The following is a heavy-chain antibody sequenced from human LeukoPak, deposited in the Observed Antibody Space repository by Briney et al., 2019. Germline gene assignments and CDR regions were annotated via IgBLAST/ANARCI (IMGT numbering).Heavy chain of an antibody. D-gene: IGHD2-2*01. CDR1: GGTFSSYA. CDR2: IILIFGTA. Sequence: PGASVKVSCKASGGTFSSYAISWVRQAPGQGLEWMGGIILIFGTANYAQKFQGRVTITADESTSTAYMELSSLRSEDTAVYYCASLYCSSTSCYRAFDIWGQGTMVTVSS. CDR3: ASLYCSSTSCYRAFDI. V-gene: IGHV1-69*13. J-gene: IGHJ3*02.